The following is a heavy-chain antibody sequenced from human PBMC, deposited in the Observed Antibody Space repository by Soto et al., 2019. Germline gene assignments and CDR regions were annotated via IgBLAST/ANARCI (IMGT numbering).Heavy chain of an antibody. CDR1: GFTFSSYW. J-gene: IGHJ6*02. D-gene: IGHD6-13*01. CDR2: INSDGSST. CDR3: ARDSYSSSWYVAFYYYYGMDV. Sequence: GGSVRLSCAASGFTFSSYWMHWVRQAPGKGLVWVSRINSDGSSTSYADSVKGRFTISRDNAKNTLYLQMNSLRAEDTAVYYCARDSYSSSWYVAFYYYYGMDVWGQGTTVTVSS. V-gene: IGHV3-74*01.